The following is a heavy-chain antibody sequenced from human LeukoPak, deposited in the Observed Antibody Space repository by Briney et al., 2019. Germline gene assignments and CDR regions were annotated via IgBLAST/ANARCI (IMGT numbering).Heavy chain of an antibody. D-gene: IGHD3-16*01. J-gene: IGHJ4*02. CDR2: IKPDGSQQ. CDR1: GFSFSNHW. CDR3: ARHGPSYYFDY. Sequence: GGSLRLSCAASGFSFSNHWMTWVRQAPGKGLEWVANIKPDGSQQYYVDSMKGRFTISRDNAKNTLYLQMNSLRTEDTAVYYCARHGPSYYFDYWGQGTLVTVSS. V-gene: IGHV3-7*03.